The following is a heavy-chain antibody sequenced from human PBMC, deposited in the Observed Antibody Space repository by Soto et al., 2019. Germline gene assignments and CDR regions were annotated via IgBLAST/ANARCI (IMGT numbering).Heavy chain of an antibody. CDR1: GFTFSSYA. CDR3: AKDPRYGSGSYYNYYYYYMDV. V-gene: IGHV3-23*01. Sequence: SLRLSCAASGFTFSSYAMSWVRQAPGKGLEWVSAISGSGGSTYYADSVKGRFTISRDNSKNTLYLQMNSLRAEDTAVYYCAKDPRYGSGSYYNYYYYYMDVWGKGTTVTVSS. CDR2: ISGSGGST. J-gene: IGHJ6*03. D-gene: IGHD3-10*01.